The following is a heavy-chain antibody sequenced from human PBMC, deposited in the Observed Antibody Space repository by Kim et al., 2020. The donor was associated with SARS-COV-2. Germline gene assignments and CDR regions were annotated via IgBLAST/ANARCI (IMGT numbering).Heavy chain of an antibody. CDR1: GGSISSGGYY. D-gene: IGHD7-27*01. Sequence: SETLSLTCTVSGGSISSGGYYWSWIRQHPGKGLEWIGYIYYSGSTYYNPSLKSRVTISVDTSKNQFSLKLSSVTAADTAVYYCARVFVPPWGSLFFDYWGQGTLVTVSA. V-gene: IGHV4-31*03. CDR3: ARVFVPPWGSLFFDY. J-gene: IGHJ4*02. CDR2: IYYSGST.